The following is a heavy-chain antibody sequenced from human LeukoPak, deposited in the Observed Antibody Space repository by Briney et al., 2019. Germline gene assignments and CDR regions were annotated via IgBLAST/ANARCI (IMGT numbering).Heavy chain of an antibody. CDR2: IREDGS. J-gene: IGHJ4*02. CDR3: ARDVNWGNFDY. V-gene: IGHV3-7*01. Sequence: GGSLRLSCAASGFTFGTYWMAWVRQGLGKGLEWVASIREDGSDYVASMKGRFAISRNNAKNSVYLQMNSLRAEDTAVYYCARDVNWGNFDYWGLGTLVTVSS. CDR1: GFTFGTYW. D-gene: IGHD7-27*01.